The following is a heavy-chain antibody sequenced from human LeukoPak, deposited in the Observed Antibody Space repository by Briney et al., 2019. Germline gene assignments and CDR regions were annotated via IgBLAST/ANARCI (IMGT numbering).Heavy chain of an antibody. CDR1: GGSFSGYY. CDR2: INHSGST. J-gene: IGHJ4*02. V-gene: IGHV4-34*01. D-gene: IGHD2-2*01. CDR3: AGGLGPRYCSSTSCRALFDY. Sequence: SETLSLTCAVYGGSFSGYYWSWIRQPPGKGLEWIGEINHSGSTNYNPSLKSRVTISIDTSKNQFSLKLSSVTAADTAAYYCAGGLGPRYCSSTSCRALFDYWGQGTLVTVSS.